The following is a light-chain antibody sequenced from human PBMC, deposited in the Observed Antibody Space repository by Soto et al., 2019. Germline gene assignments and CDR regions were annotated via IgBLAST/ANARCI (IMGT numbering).Light chain of an antibody. Sequence: EIVMTQSPATLSASPGERATLSCRASQSVNSNLAWYQQKPGQAPRLLIYGASTTATGIPARFSGSGSGTEFTLTISSLQSEDFAIYDCQQYNNWPITFGQGTRLEIK. CDR3: QQYNNWPIT. V-gene: IGKV3-15*01. CDR2: GAS. CDR1: QSVNSN. J-gene: IGKJ5*01.